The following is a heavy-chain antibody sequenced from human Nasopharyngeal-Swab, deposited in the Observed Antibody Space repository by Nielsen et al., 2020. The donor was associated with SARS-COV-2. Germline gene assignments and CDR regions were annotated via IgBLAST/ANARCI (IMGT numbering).Heavy chain of an antibody. D-gene: IGHD2-21*01. V-gene: IGHV1-2*06. CDR1: GYTFTGYY. CDR3: AREDWARVHWDYYYYMDV. Sequence: ASVKVSCKASGYTFTGYYMHWVRQAPGQGLEWMGRINPNSGGTNYAQKFQGRVTMTRDTSISTAYMELSSLRSEDTAVYYCAREDWARVHWDYYYYMDVWGKGTTVTVSS. J-gene: IGHJ6*03. CDR2: INPNSGGT.